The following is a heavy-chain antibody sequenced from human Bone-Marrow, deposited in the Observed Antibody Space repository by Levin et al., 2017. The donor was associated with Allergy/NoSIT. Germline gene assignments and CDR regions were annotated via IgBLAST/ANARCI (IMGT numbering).Heavy chain of an antibody. D-gene: IGHD6-19*01. J-gene: IGHJ3*01. CDR3: ATDLYSSGWHSAFDL. CDR2: YDPEDGET. Sequence: GESLKISCQVSGYTLTELAMHWVRQAPGEGLEWMGGYDPEDGETIYAQKFQGRVTMTEDISTDTAYMDLSSLRSEDTAVYYCATDLYSSGWHSAFDLWGQGTMVTVSS. V-gene: IGHV1-24*01. CDR1: GYTLTELA.